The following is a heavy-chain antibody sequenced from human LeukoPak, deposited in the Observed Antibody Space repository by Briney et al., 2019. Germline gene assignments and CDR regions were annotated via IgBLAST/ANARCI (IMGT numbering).Heavy chain of an antibody. D-gene: IGHD3-9*01. CDR1: GFTFSSYA. CDR2: ISGSGGST. CDR3: AKMMYILTGYYLDYFDY. J-gene: IGHJ4*02. V-gene: IGHV3-23*01. Sequence: TGGSLRLSCAASGFTFSSYAMSWVRQAPGKGLEWVSAISGSGGSTYYADSVKGRFTISRDNSKNTLYLQMNSLRAEDTAVYYCAKMMYILTGYYLDYFDYWGQGTLVTVSS.